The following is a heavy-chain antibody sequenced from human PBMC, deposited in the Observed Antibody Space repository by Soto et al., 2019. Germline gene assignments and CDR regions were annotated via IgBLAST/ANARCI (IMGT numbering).Heavy chain of an antibody. Sequence: SLRVCFAASGFTFGSYEMNWVRQAPGKGLECVSYISGSCGTVYYADSVKGRFIISRDNAKKSLYLQMNSLRDEDTAVYYCARSEGYRYGQLDFWGQGTLVSVSS. V-gene: IGHV3-48*03. CDR3: ARSEGYRYGQLDF. D-gene: IGHD5-18*01. J-gene: IGHJ4*02. CDR1: GFTFGSYE. CDR2: ISGSCGTV.